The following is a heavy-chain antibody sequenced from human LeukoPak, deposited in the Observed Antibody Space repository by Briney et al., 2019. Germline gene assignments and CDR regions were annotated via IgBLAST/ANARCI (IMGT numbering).Heavy chain of an antibody. CDR2: ISGSGGST. D-gene: IGHD2-15*01. CDR3: AKSGRRGYCSGGSRCSGNYFDY. V-gene: IGHV3-23*01. Sequence: GGCLRLSCAASGFTLSSDAMSWVPQAPGKGLGGGSAISGSGGSTYYADSVKGRFTISRDNSKNTLYLQMNSLRAEDTAVYSCAKSGRRGYCSGGSRCSGNYFDYSGQGALVTASS. CDR1: GFTLSSDA. J-gene: IGHJ4*02.